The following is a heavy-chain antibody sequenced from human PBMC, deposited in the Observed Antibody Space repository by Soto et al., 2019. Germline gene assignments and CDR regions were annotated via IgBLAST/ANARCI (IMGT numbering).Heavy chain of an antibody. J-gene: IGHJ4*02. CDR3: ARPTFIRNGYYDATDYYYFEW. CDR1: GGSISSGGFS. V-gene: IGHV4-30-2*06. CDR2: IYYSGNA. Sequence: SETLSLTCAVSGGSISSGGFSWSWIRQLPGKGLELIGYIYYSGNAYYKPSLKSRVTISVARYKNEFSLRLSSVTAAETAVYYRARPTFIRNGYYDATDYYYFEWRGQGTLGT. D-gene: IGHD3-10*01.